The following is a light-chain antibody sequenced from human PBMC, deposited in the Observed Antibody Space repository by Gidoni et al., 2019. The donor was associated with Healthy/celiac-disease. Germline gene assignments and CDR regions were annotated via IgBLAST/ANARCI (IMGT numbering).Light chain of an antibody. Sequence: QSVLTQPPSASGTPGQRVTIACSGSSSNIGSNTVNWYQQLPGTAPKLLIYSNNQRHSGVPDRFSGSKSGTSASLSISGLQSEDEADYYCAAWDDSLNGLFGGGTKLTVL. J-gene: IGLJ2*01. CDR2: SNN. CDR1: SSNIGSNT. CDR3: AAWDDSLNGL. V-gene: IGLV1-44*01.